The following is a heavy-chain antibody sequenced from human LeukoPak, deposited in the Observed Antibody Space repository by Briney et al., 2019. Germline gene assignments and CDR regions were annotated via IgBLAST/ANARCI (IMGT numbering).Heavy chain of an antibody. CDR1: GGTFSSYA. Sequence: SVKVSCKASGGTFSSYAISWVRQAPGQGLEWMGGIIPIFGTANYAQKFQGRVTITADESTSTAYMELSSLRSEDTAVYYCARDSRYPTVAFDIWGQGTMVTVSP. CDR3: ARDSRYPTVAFDI. J-gene: IGHJ3*02. CDR2: IIPIFGTA. D-gene: IGHD3-9*01. V-gene: IGHV1-69*01.